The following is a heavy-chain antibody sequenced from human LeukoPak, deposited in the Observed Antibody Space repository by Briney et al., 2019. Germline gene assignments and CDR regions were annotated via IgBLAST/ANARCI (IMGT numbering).Heavy chain of an antibody. J-gene: IGHJ5*02. D-gene: IGHD2-15*01. CDR1: GYTFTSYG. CDR2: ISAYNGNT. Sequence: ASVKVSCKASGYTFTSYGISWVRQAPGQGLEWMGWISAYNGNTNYAQKLQGRVTMTRDTSISTAYMELSRLRSDDTAVYYCARELGYCSGGSCRFDPWGQGTLVTVSS. CDR3: ARELGYCSGGSCRFDP. V-gene: IGHV1-18*01.